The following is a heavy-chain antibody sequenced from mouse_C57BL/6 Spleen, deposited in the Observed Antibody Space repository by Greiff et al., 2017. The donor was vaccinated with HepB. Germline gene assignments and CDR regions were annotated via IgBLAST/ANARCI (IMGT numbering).Heavy chain of an antibody. Sequence: DVMLVESGGGLVKPGGSLKPPCAASGFTFSSYAMSWVRQTPEKRLEWVATFSDGGSYTYYPDNVKGRFSISRDNAKNNLYLQMSHLKSEDTAMYYCARTGTGYYAMDYWGQGTSVTVSS. CDR3: ARTGTGYYAMDY. CDR2: FSDGGSYT. D-gene: IGHD4-1*01. V-gene: IGHV5-4*03. J-gene: IGHJ4*01. CDR1: GFTFSSYA.